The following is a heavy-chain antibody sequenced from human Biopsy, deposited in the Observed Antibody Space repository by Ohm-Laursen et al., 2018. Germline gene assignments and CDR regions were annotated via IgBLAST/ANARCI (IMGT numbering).Heavy chain of an antibody. D-gene: IGHD1-1*01. V-gene: IGHV3-23*01. CDR2: ITVSADTT. CDR1: GFTFSSYA. CDR3: ANRHTTYWYFDL. Sequence: SLRLSCSASGFTFSSYAMNWVRQAPGKGLEWVSAITVSADTTYYADSVRGRFTVSRDNSQNTLYLQMNSLRAGDTAVYYCANRHTTYWYFDLWGRGTLVTVSS. J-gene: IGHJ2*01.